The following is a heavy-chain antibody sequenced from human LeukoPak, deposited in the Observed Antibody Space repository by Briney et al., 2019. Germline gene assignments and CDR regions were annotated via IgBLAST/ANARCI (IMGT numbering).Heavy chain of an antibody. CDR2: IKQEESET. J-gene: IGHJ2*01. D-gene: IGHD2-8*01. CDR3: ATVYCTDKGNFDL. Sequence: GGSLRLSCGASGFTLSDFWMSWVRQAPGKGLEWVANIKQEESETYYRDSVKGRFTISRDNAKNLLYLQMNSLRADDSAVYYCATVYCTDKGNFDLWGRGTLVTASS. CDR1: GFTLSDFW. V-gene: IGHV3-7*02.